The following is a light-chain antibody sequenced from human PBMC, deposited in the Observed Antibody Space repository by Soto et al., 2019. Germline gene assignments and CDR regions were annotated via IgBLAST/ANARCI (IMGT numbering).Light chain of an antibody. V-gene: IGKV1-9*01. CDR2: AES. Sequence: DIQLTQSPSFLSASVGDRVTITCRASQGMAGSLAWYQQKPGKPPKLLIYAESTLQSGVPSRFSGSGSGTRGTLTISSLQPEDFATYYCQQVKSYPRTFGGGTKVEIK. J-gene: IGKJ4*01. CDR1: QGMAGS. CDR3: QQVKSYPRT.